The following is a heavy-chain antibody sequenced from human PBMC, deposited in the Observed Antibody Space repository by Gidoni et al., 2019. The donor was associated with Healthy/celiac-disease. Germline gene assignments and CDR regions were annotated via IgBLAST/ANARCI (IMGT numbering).Heavy chain of an antibody. D-gene: IGHD2-2*01. CDR1: GFTFSGSA. V-gene: IGHV3-73*02. J-gene: IGHJ6*02. CDR3: TRHWHDCSSTSCSYNGMDV. CDR2: IRSKANSYAT. Sequence: EVQLVESGGGLVQPGGSLKLSCADSGFTFSGSAMHWVRQASGKGLEWVGRIRSKANSYATAYAASVKGRFTISRDDSKNTAYLQMNSLKTEDTAVYYCTRHWHDCSSTSCSYNGMDVWGQGTTVTVSS.